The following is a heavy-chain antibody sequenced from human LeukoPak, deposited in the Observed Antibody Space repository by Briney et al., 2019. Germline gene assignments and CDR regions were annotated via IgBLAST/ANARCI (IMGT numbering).Heavy chain of an antibody. CDR2: MNPNSGNT. CDR3: AGAKPHTPSYYYYMDV. Sequence: ASVKVSCKASGYTFTSYDINWVRQATGQGLEWMGWMNPNSGNTGSAQKFQGRVTMTRNTSISTAYMGLSSLRSEDTAVYYCAGAKPHTPSYYYYMDVWGKGTTVTVSS. CDR1: GYTFTSYD. J-gene: IGHJ6*03. D-gene: IGHD1-14*01. V-gene: IGHV1-8*01.